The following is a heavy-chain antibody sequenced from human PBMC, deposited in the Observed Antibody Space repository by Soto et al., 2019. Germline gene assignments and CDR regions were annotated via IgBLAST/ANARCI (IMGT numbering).Heavy chain of an antibody. Sequence: SETLSLTCAVSGGSISSGGYSWSWIRQPPGKGLEWIGYIYHSGSTYYNPSLKSRVTISVDRSKNQFSLKLSSVTAADTAVYYCARGSPYGDFDYWGQGTLVTVSS. V-gene: IGHV4-30-2*01. CDR3: ARGSPYGDFDY. D-gene: IGHD4-17*01. CDR2: IYHSGST. J-gene: IGHJ4*02. CDR1: GGSISSGGYS.